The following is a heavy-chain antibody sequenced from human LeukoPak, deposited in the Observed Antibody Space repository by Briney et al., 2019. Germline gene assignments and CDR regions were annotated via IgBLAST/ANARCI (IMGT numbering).Heavy chain of an antibody. D-gene: IGHD3-22*01. CDR1: GYTFTGYY. Sequence: ASVKVSCKASGYTFTGYYMHWLRQAPGQGLEWMGWINPNSGGTNYAQKFQGRVTMTRDTSISTAYMELSRLRSDDTAVYYCARFGVVVHPYYCDYWGQGTLVTVSS. J-gene: IGHJ4*02. CDR2: INPNSGGT. CDR3: ARFGVVVHPYYCDY. V-gene: IGHV1-2*02.